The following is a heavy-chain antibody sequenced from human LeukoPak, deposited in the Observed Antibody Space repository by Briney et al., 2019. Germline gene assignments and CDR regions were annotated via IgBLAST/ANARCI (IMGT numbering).Heavy chain of an antibody. D-gene: IGHD5-18*01. CDR2: MNPNSDNA. CDR3: AKNVRDTGAFDY. CDR1: GYTFTSYD. Sequence: ASVKVSCKASGYTFTSYDINWVRQAPGQGLEWMGWMNPNSDNAGYAQKFQGRVTMTRNPSISTAYMELSSLRSEDTAVYYCAKNVRDTGAFDYWGQGTLVTVSS. V-gene: IGHV1-8*01. J-gene: IGHJ4*02.